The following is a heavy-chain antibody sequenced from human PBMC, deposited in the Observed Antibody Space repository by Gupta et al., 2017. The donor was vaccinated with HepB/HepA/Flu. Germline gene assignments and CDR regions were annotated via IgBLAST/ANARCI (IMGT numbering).Heavy chain of an antibody. CDR1: GFTFTNYA. J-gene: IGHJ4*02. D-gene: IGHD3-10*01. CDR3: AKYHFSGSYYDFDY. V-gene: IGHV3-23*01. Sequence: EVHLLESGGTLVQPGGSLRLPCAVSGFTFTNYAMSWVRQAPVQGLQWVSSISGGGSTTFYAISMKGRFTISRDNSKNTLYLQMNRLRAEDTAVYYCAKYHFSGSYYDFDYWGQGTLVTVSS. CDR2: ISGGGSTT.